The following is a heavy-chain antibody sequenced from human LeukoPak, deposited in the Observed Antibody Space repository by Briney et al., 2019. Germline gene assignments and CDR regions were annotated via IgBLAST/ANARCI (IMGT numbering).Heavy chain of an antibody. V-gene: IGHV3-7*01. CDR1: GFTFSSYW. CDR3: ARSLPPETTYYFDY. Sequence: GGSLRLSCAASGFTFSSYWMAWVRQAPGKGLEWVANIKPDGTEKYYVDSVKGRFTISRDNAKISLFLQMNSLRAEDTAVYYCARSLPPETTYYFDYWGQGTLVTVSS. J-gene: IGHJ4*02. D-gene: IGHD1-14*01. CDR2: IKPDGTEK.